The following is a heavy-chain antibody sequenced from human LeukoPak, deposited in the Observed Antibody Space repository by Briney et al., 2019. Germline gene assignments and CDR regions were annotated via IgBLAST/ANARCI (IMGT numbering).Heavy chain of an antibody. Sequence: PGGSLRLSCAASGFTFSSYAMSWVRQAPGKGLEWVSAISGSGGSTYYADSVKGRFTISRDNSKNTLYLQMNSLRAEDTAVYCCANLWFGELLLDVWGQGTTVTVSS. J-gene: IGHJ6*02. CDR3: ANLWFGELLLDV. CDR2: ISGSGGST. V-gene: IGHV3-23*01. D-gene: IGHD3-10*01. CDR1: GFTFSSYA.